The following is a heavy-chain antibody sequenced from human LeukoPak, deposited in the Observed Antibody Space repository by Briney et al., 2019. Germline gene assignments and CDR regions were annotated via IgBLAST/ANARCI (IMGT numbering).Heavy chain of an antibody. CDR3: ASTLVGATDY. CDR1: GFTFSNWE. J-gene: IGHJ4*02. CDR2: TSSTGSTI. D-gene: IGHD1-26*01. V-gene: IGHV3-48*03. Sequence: GGSLRLSCAASGFTFSNWEMNWVRQAPGKGLEWVSYTSSTGSTIYYADSAKGRFTIFRDNAKNSLYLQMNSLRAEDTAFYYCASTLVGATDYWGRGTLVTVSS.